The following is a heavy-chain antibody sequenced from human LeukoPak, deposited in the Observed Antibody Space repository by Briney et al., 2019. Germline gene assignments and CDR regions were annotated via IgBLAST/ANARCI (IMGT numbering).Heavy chain of an antibody. CDR3: ARGYYDFWSGYTAETNAFDI. V-gene: IGHV4-4*07. J-gene: IGHJ3*02. Sequence: PSQTLSLTCTVSGGSISSYYWSWIRQPAGKGLEWIGRIYTSGSTNYNPSLKSRVTMSVDTSKNQFSLKLSSVTAADTAVYYCARGYYDFWSGYTAETNAFDIWGQGTMVTVSS. CDR2: IYTSGST. D-gene: IGHD3-3*01. CDR1: GGSISSYY.